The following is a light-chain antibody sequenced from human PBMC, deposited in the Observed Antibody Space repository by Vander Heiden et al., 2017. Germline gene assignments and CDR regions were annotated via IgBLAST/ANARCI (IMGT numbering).Light chain of an antibody. J-gene: IGLJ1*01. CDR3: SSYTSTSTLYV. Sequence: QSALTQPASVSGSPGPSITIPCSGTSSDIGAYNYVSWFQQHPDKAPKLIIYDVSIRPSGVSNRFSGSKSGNTASLTISGLLPEDEADYFCSSYTSTSTLYVFGTGTKVTAL. CDR1: SSDIGAYNY. CDR2: DVS. V-gene: IGLV2-14*01.